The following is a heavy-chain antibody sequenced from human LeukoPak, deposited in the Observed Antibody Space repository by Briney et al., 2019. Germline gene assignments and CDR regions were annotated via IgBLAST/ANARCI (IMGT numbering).Heavy chain of an antibody. Sequence: SETLSLTCAVYGGSFSGYYWSWIRQPAGKGLEWIGRIYTSGSTNYNPSLKSRVTMSVDTSKNQFSLKLSSVTAADTAVYYCARTRPSWLVSGGYYYYMDVWGKGTTVTISS. V-gene: IGHV4-59*10. J-gene: IGHJ6*03. CDR3: ARTRPSWLVSGGYYYYMDV. CDR2: IYTSGST. CDR1: GGSFSGYY. D-gene: IGHD6-19*01.